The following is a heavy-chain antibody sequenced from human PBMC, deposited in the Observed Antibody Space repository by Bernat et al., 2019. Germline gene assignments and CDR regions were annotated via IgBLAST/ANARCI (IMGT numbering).Heavy chain of an antibody. Sequence: EAQLVESGGGLVKPGGSLRLSCAASGFTFSEAWMYWVRQAPGKGLEWVARVKSKIDGGNIDYAAPVKGRFTISREDLRSTLYLQMNSLQTEDTAVYYCTTGATHWGQGTLVTVSS. CDR2: VKSKIDGGNI. CDR1: GFTFSEAW. J-gene: IGHJ4*02. D-gene: IGHD2-15*01. CDR3: TTGATH. V-gene: IGHV3-15*01.